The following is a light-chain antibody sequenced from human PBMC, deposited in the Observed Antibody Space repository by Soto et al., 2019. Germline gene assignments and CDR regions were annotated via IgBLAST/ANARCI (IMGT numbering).Light chain of an antibody. CDR1: NSDVGDYNY. CDR2: EVN. V-gene: IGLV2-14*01. J-gene: IGLJ3*02. CDR3: ASYTVSHTRV. Sequence: QSVLTQPASVSGSPGQSITISCTGSNSDVGDYNYVSWYQQHPGKAPKLIIYEVNNQPSGVSHRFSGSKSGNTASLTISGLQADDEADYYCASYTVSHTRVFGGGTKLTVL.